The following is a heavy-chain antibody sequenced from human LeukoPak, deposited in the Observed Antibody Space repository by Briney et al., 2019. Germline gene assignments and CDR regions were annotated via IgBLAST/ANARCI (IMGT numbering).Heavy chain of an antibody. J-gene: IGHJ4*02. Sequence: ASVKVSCKTSGYTFTSYGMHWVRQAPGQSLEWMGWINGGNGNTKYSEKFQGRVTIIRDTSASTAYMELSSLRSEDTAVYYCARVGYCSGGSCYGLDYWGQGTLVTVSS. D-gene: IGHD2-15*01. CDR2: INGGNGNT. CDR1: GYTFTSYG. V-gene: IGHV1-3*01. CDR3: ARVGYCSGGSCYGLDY.